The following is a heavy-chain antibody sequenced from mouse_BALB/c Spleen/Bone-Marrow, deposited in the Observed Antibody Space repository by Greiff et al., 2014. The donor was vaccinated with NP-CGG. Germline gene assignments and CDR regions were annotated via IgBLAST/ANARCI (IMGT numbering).Heavy chain of an antibody. CDR3: AKTNRYGYAMDY. Sequence: VQVVESGPGLVAPSLSLSITCTVSGFSLSGYGVSWVRQPSGKGLEWLGVIWGDGSINYHSALISRLSISKDNSKSQVFLELNSLQTDDTATYYCAKTNRYGYAMDYWGQGTSVTVSS. V-gene: IGHV2-3*01. CDR2: IWGDGSI. D-gene: IGHD1-1*01. CDR1: GFSLSGYG. J-gene: IGHJ4*01.